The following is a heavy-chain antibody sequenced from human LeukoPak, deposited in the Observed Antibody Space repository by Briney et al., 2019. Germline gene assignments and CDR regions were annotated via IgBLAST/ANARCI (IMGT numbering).Heavy chain of an antibody. CDR1: GFTFSSYG. V-gene: IGHV3-30*02. D-gene: IGHD6-13*01. J-gene: IGHJ4*02. CDR3: AKGGSSSWDYFDY. CDR2: IRHDGSNK. Sequence: GGALRLSCAASGFTFSSYGMHWVRQAPGKGLERVAFIRHDGSNKYYADSVKGRFTISRDNSKNTLYLQMHSLRAEDTAVYYCAKGGSSSWDYFDYWGQGTLVTVSS.